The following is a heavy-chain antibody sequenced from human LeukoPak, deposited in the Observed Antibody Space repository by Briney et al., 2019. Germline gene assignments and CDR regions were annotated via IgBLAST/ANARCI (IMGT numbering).Heavy chain of an antibody. Sequence: SETLSLTCTVSGGSISSSYWSWIRQPAGKGLEWIGRIYISGTTNYNPSLKSRVTMSVDTSKNQFSLKLTSVTAADTAVYYCARAPFSSGYYLDYYYYMDVWGKGTTVTVSS. J-gene: IGHJ6*03. V-gene: IGHV4-4*07. CDR3: ARAPFSSGYYLDYYYYMDV. CDR2: IYISGTT. CDR1: GGSISSSY. D-gene: IGHD3-22*01.